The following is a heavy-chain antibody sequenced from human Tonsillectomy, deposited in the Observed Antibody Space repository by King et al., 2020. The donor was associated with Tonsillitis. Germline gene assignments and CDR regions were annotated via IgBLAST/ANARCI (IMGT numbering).Heavy chain of an antibody. D-gene: IGHD3-3*01. J-gene: IGHJ4*02. Sequence: VQLVESGGGLVQPGGSLRLSCAASGFTFSSYAMSWVRQAPGKGLEWVSAISGRGGSTYYADSVKGRFTISRDNSKKPLYLQMNSLRAEDTAVYYCAFSIFGVVRDYWGQGTLVTVSS. V-gene: IGHV3-23*04. CDR2: ISGRGGST. CDR1: GFTFSSYA. CDR3: AFSIFGVVRDY.